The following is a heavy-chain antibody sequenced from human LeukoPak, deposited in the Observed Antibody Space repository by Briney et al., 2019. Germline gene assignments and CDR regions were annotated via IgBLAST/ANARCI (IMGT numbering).Heavy chain of an antibody. CDR3: AKHLGPRKTFDS. J-gene: IGHJ4*02. V-gene: IGHV3-23*01. CDR1: GFTFSSYA. CDR2: ISGSGGST. Sequence: GRSLRPSCAASGFTFSSYAMSWVRQAPGKGLEWVSAISGSGGSTYYADSVKGRFTISRDNSKNTLYLLMNSLRAEDTAIYYCAKHLGPRKTFDSWGQGTLVTVSS.